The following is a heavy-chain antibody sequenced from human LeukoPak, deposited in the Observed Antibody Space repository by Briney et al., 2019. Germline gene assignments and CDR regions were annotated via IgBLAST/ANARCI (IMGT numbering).Heavy chain of an antibody. CDR1: GFPFGTNA. CDR3: AKDVYGDYGGLDY. CDR2: IRGSDGST. J-gene: IGHJ4*02. Sequence: VLLGGSLRLPCAASGFPFGTNAMTWVRKAPGKGREWVSSIRGSDGSTYYAYSVKGRFAISRDNSKNTLYLQMNSLRAEDTAVYYCAKDVYGDYGGLDYWGQGTLVTVSS. D-gene: IGHD4-17*01. V-gene: IGHV3-23*01.